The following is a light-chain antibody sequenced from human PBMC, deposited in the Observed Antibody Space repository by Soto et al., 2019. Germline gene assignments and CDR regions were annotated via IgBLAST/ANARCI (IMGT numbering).Light chain of an antibody. Sequence: DIQMTQSPSSLSSSVGDRVTITCRASQNLSNYLAWSQQKPGKVPKLLIYAASALRSGGGSRFTVRAIGSGIAVTISSLQPQDVATSYCQHYGRTPDPWTFGQGTKVDI. V-gene: IGKV1-27*01. CDR1: QNLSNY. J-gene: IGKJ1*01. CDR3: QHYGRTPDPWT. CDR2: AAS.